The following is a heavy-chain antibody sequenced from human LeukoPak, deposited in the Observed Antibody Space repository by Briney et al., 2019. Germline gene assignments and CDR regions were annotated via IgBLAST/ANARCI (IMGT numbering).Heavy chain of an antibody. CDR1: GYTFTSYD. Sequence: GASVKVSCKASGYTFTSYDINWVRQATGQGLEWMGWMNPNSGNTGYAQEFQGRVTITRNTSISTAYMELSSLRSEDTAVYYCAREDDTGRYMGDDAFDIWGQGTMVTVSS. D-gene: IGHD1-26*01. CDR3: AREDDTGRYMGDDAFDI. J-gene: IGHJ3*02. CDR2: MNPNSGNT. V-gene: IGHV1-8*03.